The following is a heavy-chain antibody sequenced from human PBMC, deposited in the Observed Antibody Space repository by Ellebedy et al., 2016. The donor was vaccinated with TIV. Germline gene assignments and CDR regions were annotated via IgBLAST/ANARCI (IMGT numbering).Heavy chain of an antibody. J-gene: IGHJ6*02. Sequence: SGPTLVKPTQTLTLTCTFSGFSLRPSGVGVGWIRQPPGKALEWLALIYWDDDKRYSPSLKSRLTITKDTSKNQVVLTMTNMDPVDTATYYCAHTITMVRGVITYHYYGMDVWGQGTTVTVSS. CDR2: IYWDDDK. V-gene: IGHV2-5*02. CDR3: AHTITMVRGVITYHYYGMDV. CDR1: GFSLRPSGVG. D-gene: IGHD3-10*01.